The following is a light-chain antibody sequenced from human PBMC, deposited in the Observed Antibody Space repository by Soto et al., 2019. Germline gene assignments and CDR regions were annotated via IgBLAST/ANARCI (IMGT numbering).Light chain of an antibody. J-gene: IGLJ1*01. Sequence: QSVLTQPPSVAGAPGQRVTISCTGSISNIGAGYDVHWYQQLPGTAPKLLIYGNSNRPSGVPDRFSGSKSGTSASLAITGLHAEDEADYYCQSYDSSLRGFYVFGTGTTLTVL. CDR2: GNS. V-gene: IGLV1-40*01. CDR3: QSYDSSLRGFYV. CDR1: ISNIGAGYD.